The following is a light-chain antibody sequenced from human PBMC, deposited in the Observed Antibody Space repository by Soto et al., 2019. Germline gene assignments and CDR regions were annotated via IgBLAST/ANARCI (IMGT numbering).Light chain of an antibody. CDR2: LEGSGTY. CDR1: SGHSSYI. CDR3: ETWDSNTRV. J-gene: IGLJ1*01. Sequence: QPVLTQSSSASASLGSSVKLTCTLSSGHSSYIIAWHQQPPGKAPRYLMNLEGSGTYNKGSGVPDRFSGSSSGADRYHIISNLQFEDEADYYCETWDSNTRVFGTGTKLTVL. V-gene: IGLV4-60*02.